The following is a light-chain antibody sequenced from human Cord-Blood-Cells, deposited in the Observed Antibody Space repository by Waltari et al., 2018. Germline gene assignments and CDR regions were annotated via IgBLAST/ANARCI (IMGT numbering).Light chain of an antibody. J-gene: IGKJ1*01. Sequence: EIVMTQSPATLSVSPGERATLSCRASQSVSSNLAWYQQKPGQAPRLLIYGASTRATGIPARFIGSWSGTEFTLTISSLQSEDFAVYYCQQYNNWWTFGQGTKVEIK. CDR1: QSVSSN. V-gene: IGKV3-15*01. CDR3: QQYNNWWT. CDR2: GAS.